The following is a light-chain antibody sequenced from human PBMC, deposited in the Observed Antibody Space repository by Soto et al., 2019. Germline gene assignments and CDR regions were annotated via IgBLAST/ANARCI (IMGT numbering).Light chain of an antibody. CDR3: QQRSTWPFT. J-gene: IGKJ3*01. CDR1: QTVSTY. Sequence: EIILTQSQATLSLSPGEIATLSCSPIQTVSTYLAWYQQKPGQAPRLLIYDASNRATGISARFSGSGSGTDFTLTISSLESEDFALYYCQQRSTWPFTFGPGTKVDIK. CDR2: DAS. V-gene: IGKV3-11*01.